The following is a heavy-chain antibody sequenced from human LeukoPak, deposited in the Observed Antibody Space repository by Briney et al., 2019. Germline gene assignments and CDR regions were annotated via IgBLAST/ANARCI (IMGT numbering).Heavy chain of an antibody. D-gene: IGHD6-19*01. Sequence: GSSVKVSCKASGGTFSSYAISWVRQAPGQGLEWMGIINPSGGSTSYAQKFQGRVTITADESTSTAYMELSSLRSEGTAVYYCARTQSSGWYNFDYWGQGTLVTVSS. CDR3: ARTQSSGWYNFDY. CDR1: GGTFSSYA. J-gene: IGHJ4*02. V-gene: IGHV1-69*11. CDR2: INPSGGST.